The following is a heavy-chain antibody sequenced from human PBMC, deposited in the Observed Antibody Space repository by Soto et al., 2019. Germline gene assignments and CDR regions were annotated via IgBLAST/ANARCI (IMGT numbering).Heavy chain of an antibody. D-gene: IGHD3-3*01. CDR3: ARAGFAETRSGEYGMDV. V-gene: IGHV1-2*02. Sequence: ASVKVSCKASRYTFTDYYIHWVRQAPVQGPEWMGWINPKSDTTNYAQKFQGRVTMTRDTSISTAYMELRSLRSDDTAMYYCARAGFAETRSGEYGMDVWGQGTTVTVSS. CDR1: RYTFTDYY. J-gene: IGHJ6*02. CDR2: INPKSDTT.